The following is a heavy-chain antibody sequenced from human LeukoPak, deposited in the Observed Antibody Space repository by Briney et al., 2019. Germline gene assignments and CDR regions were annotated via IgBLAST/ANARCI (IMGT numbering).Heavy chain of an antibody. D-gene: IGHD2-2*01. Sequence: GGSLRLSCAASGFTFSSYGMHWVRQAPGKGLEWVAVIWHDGSNKYYADSVKGRFTISRDNSKNTLYLQMDSLRAEDTAVYYCARDALYCSSTSCYYYGMDVWGQGTTVTVSS. CDR2: IWHDGSNK. J-gene: IGHJ6*02. CDR1: GFTFSSYG. CDR3: ARDALYCSSTSCYYYGMDV. V-gene: IGHV3-33*01.